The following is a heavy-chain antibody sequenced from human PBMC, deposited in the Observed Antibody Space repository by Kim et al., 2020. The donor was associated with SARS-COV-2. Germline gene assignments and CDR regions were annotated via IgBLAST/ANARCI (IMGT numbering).Heavy chain of an antibody. D-gene: IGHD2-2*01. J-gene: IGHJ4*02. V-gene: IGHV3-21*01. Sequence: YDADQGKDRFTIARDNAKNSLYLQMNSLRAEDTAVYYCALSSSTSSTLGYWGQGTLVTVSS. CDR3: ALSSSTSSTLGY.